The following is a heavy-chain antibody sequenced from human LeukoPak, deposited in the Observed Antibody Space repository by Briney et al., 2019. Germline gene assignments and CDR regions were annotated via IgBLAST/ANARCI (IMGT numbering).Heavy chain of an antibody. CDR3: ARQHVAFDI. Sequence: SGGSLRLSCAASGFTFSSYGMHWVRQAPGKGLEWVAFIRYDGSNKYYADSVKGRFTISRDNAKNSLYLQMNSLRAEDTAVYYCARQHVAFDIWGQGTMVTVSS. CDR2: IRYDGSNK. J-gene: IGHJ3*02. V-gene: IGHV3-30*02. CDR1: GFTFSSYG. D-gene: IGHD2-21*01.